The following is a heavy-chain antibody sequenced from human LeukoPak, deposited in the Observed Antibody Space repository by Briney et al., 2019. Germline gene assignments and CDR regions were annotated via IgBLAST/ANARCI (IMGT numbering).Heavy chain of an antibody. CDR3: AREATVVGATII. V-gene: IGHV4-4*07. J-gene: IGHJ4*02. CDR2: ISTSGTT. CDR1: GGSVTTYY. D-gene: IGHD1-26*01. Sequence: KPSETLSLTCTVFGGSVTTYYWSWIRQSAGKGLEWIGHISTSGTTTYNPSFKSRVTMSVDTSKNQFSLKLTSVTAADTAVYYCAREATVVGATIIWGQGTLVTVSS.